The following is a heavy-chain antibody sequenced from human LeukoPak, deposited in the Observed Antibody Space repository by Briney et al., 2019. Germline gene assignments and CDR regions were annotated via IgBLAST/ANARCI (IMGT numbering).Heavy chain of an antibody. D-gene: IGHD2-21*01. V-gene: IGHV1-2*02. J-gene: IGHJ5*02. Sequence: GASVKVSCKTSGYTFTDYYMHWVRPAPGQGLEWMGWINLNTGGTSSAQTCQGRVTMTRDTSITTVYMEVKWLTSGDTAIYYCARADRLDGGPYLIGPWGQGTLVTVSS. CDR1: GYTFTDYY. CDR2: INLNTGGT. CDR3: ARADRLDGGPYLIGP.